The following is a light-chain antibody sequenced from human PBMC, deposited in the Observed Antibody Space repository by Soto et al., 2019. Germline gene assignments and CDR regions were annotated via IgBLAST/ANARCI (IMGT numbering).Light chain of an antibody. CDR2: DVG. V-gene: IGLV2-14*01. CDR3: SSYTSSNTYV. J-gene: IGLJ1*01. CDR1: SSDVGGYNY. Sequence: QSALTQPASGSGSPGRSITISCTGTSSDVGGYNYVSWYQQHPGKPPNLMIYDVGNRPSGVSNRFSGSKSGNTASLTISGLQDEDEADYYCSSYTSSNTYVFGTGTKVTVL.